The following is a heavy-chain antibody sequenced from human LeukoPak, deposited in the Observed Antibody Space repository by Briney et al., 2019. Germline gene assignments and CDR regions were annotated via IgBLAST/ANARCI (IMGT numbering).Heavy chain of an antibody. CDR2: IKSKTDGGTT. V-gene: IGHV3-15*01. Sequence: PGGSLRLSCAASGFTFSNAWMSWVRQAPGKGLEWVGRIKSKTDGGTTDYAAPVKGRFTISRDDSKNTLYLQMNSLRADDTAVYYCAKDRPCTTCFPSDYWGQGILVTVSS. CDR3: AKDRPCTTCFPSDY. CDR1: GFTFSNAW. D-gene: IGHD2-2*01. J-gene: IGHJ4*02.